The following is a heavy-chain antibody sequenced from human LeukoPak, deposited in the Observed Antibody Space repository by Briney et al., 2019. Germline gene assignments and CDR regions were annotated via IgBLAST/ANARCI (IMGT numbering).Heavy chain of an antibody. CDR2: INPNSGGT. CDR3: ARGPYGSGSFFDY. Sequence: ASVKVSCKASGYTFTGYYMHWVRQAPGQGLEWMGWINPNSGGTSYAQKFQGRVTMTRDTSISTAYMELSRLRSDDTAVYYCARGPYGSGSFFDYWGQGTLVTVSS. D-gene: IGHD3-10*01. J-gene: IGHJ4*02. CDR1: GYTFTGYY. V-gene: IGHV1-2*02.